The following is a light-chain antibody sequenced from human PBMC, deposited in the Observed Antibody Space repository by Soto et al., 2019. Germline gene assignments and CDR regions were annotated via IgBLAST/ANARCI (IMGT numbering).Light chain of an antibody. J-gene: IGLJ2*01. V-gene: IGLV2-14*03. CDR1: RSDVGAYNY. CDR2: DVN. Sequence: QSALTPPASVSGSPGQSITISCTGTRSDVGAYNYVSWYQHHPGKAPKLMIYDVNIRPSGVSNRFSGSKSGNTASLTISGLQAEDEADYYCTSWTTSTTMKFGGGTKVTV. CDR3: TSWTTSTTMK.